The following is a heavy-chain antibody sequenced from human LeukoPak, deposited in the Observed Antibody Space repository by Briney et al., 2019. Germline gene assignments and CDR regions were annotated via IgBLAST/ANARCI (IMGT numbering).Heavy chain of an antibody. Sequence: SETLSLTCTVSGGSFSTYQWTWLRQTAGRGLEWIGRIHTRGTLNYNPSIQSRVTMSVDTANHQFSLKLSSVTAADTAVYYCARESTTVGAIGAFDIWGQGTMVVVSS. CDR2: IHTRGTL. CDR1: GGSFSTYQ. CDR3: ARESTTVGAIGAFDI. J-gene: IGHJ3*02. V-gene: IGHV4-4*07. D-gene: IGHD1-26*01.